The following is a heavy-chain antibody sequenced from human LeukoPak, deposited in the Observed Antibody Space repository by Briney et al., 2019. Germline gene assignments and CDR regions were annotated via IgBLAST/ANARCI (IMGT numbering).Heavy chain of an antibody. J-gene: IGHJ4*02. CDR2: ISGSGGST. CDR3: AKRGVVIRVILVGFHKEAYYFDS. V-gene: IGHV3-23*01. Sequence: GGSLRLSCAVSGITLSNYGMSWVRQAPGKGLEWVAGISGSGGSTYYADSVKGRFTISRDSSKNTLYLQMISLRAEDTAVYFCAKRGVVIRVILVGFHKEAYYFDSWGQGALVTVSS. D-gene: IGHD3-22*01. CDR1: GITLSNYG.